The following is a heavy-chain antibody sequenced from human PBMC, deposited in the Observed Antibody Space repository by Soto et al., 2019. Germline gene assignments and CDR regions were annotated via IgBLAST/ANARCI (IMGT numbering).Heavy chain of an antibody. CDR2: ISGSGVST. CDR3: AKDRPNDDFWSGYRSKYYYGMDV. CDR1: GFTFSSYA. Sequence: GGSLRLSCAASGFTFSSYAMSWVRQAPGKGLEWVSAISGSGVSTYYADSVKGRFTISRDNSKNTLYLQMNSLRAEDTAVYYCAKDRPNDDFWSGYRSKYYYGMDVWGQGTTVTVSS. V-gene: IGHV3-23*01. J-gene: IGHJ6*02. D-gene: IGHD3-3*01.